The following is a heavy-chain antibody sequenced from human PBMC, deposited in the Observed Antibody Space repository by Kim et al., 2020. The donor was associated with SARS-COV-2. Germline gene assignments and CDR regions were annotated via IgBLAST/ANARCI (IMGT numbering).Heavy chain of an antibody. V-gene: IGHV3-23*01. CDR3: AKFVSSTTDTAMVMSDY. D-gene: IGHD5-18*01. Sequence: VKGRFTLSRDTSKNTLYLQMNSMRDEDTAVYYCAKFVSSTTDTAMVMSDYCGQGTLVTVSS. J-gene: IGHJ4*02.